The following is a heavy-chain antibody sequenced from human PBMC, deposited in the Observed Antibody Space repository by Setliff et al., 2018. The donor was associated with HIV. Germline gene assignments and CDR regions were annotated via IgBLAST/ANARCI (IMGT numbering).Heavy chain of an antibody. Sequence: PSETLSLTCTVSGDSIRNDYWTWIRQSPEKGLEWIAYISYTGGTNYNPSLKSRVTLSLDASKNQISLKLRSVIAADTAMYYCARGHEWLRNWGQGTLGTVSS. CDR3: ARGHEWLRN. V-gene: IGHV4-59*01. J-gene: IGHJ4*02. D-gene: IGHD5-12*01. CDR1: GDSIRNDY. CDR2: ISYTGGT.